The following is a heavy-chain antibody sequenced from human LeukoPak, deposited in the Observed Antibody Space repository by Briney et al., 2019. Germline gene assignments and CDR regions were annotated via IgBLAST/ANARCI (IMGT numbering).Heavy chain of an antibody. J-gene: IGHJ2*01. D-gene: IGHD6-19*01. CDR1: GFTFNNYW. V-gene: IGHV3-74*01. CDR3: VRDSPSGFFDL. CDR2: INPDGTVT. Sequence: PGGSLRLSCAASGFTFNNYWMHWVRQAPGKGLVWVSPINPDGTVTTYADSVKGRFTISRDNAKNTLYLQMNSLRAGDTAVYYCVRDSPSGFFDLWGRGTPVTVSS.